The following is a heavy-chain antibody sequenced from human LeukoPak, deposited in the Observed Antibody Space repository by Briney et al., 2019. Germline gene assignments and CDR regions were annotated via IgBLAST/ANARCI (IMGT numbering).Heavy chain of an antibody. Sequence: SETLSLTCTVSGGSISSYYWSWIRQPAGKGLEWIGRIYVSRSTNYNPSLKSRVTMSVDTSKNQFSLKLSSVTAADTAVYYCAKDLQTMVVGGAFDIWGQGTMVTVSS. J-gene: IGHJ3*02. CDR3: AKDLQTMVVGGAFDI. CDR1: GGSISSYY. D-gene: IGHD3-22*01. V-gene: IGHV4-4*07. CDR2: IYVSRST.